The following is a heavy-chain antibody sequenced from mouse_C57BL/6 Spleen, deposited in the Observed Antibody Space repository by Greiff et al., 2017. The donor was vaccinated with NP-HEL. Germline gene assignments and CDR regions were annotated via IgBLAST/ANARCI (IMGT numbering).Heavy chain of an antibody. D-gene: IGHD1-1*01. CDR2: IYPGSGNT. CDR1: GFTFTDYY. J-gene: IGHJ1*03. Sequence: QVQLQQSGAELVRPGASVKLSCKASGFTFTDYYINWVKQRPGQGLEWIARIYPGSGNTYYNEKFKGKATLTAEKSSSTAYMQLSSLTSEDSAVYFCANSGYGSSTYWYFDVWGTGTTVTVSS. V-gene: IGHV1-76*01. CDR3: ANSGYGSSTYWYFDV.